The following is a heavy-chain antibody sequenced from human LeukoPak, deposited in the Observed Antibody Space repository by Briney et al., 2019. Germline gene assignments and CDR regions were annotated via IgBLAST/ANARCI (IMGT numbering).Heavy chain of an antibody. D-gene: IGHD6-19*01. CDR3: AGEKWRGNIAVAGTAGY. J-gene: IGHJ4*02. CDR2: ISYDGSNK. CDR1: GFTFSSYA. V-gene: IGHV3-30*04. Sequence: GGSLRLSCAASGFTFSSYAMHWVRQAPGKGLEWVAVISYDGSNKYYADSVKGRFTISRDNSKNTLYLQMNSLRAEDTAVYYCAGEKWRGNIAVAGTAGYWGQGTLVTVSS.